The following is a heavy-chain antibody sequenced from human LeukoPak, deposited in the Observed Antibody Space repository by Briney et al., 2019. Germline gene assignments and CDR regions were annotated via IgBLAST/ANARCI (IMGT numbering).Heavy chain of an antibody. CDR2: IYYSGST. J-gene: IGHJ4*02. Sequence: KPSETLSLTCTVPGGSISSYYWSWIRQPPGKGLEWIGYIYYSGSTNYNPSLKSRVTISVDTSKNQFSLKLSSVTAADTAVYYCAREGGSYYPHYYFDYWGQGTLVTVSS. V-gene: IGHV4-59*01. CDR3: AREGGSYYPHYYFDY. CDR1: GGSISSYY. D-gene: IGHD1-26*01.